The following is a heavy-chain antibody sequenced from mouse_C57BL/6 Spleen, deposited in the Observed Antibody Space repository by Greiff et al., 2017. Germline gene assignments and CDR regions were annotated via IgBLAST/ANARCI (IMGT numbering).Heavy chain of an antibody. J-gene: IGHJ1*03. CDR1: GYSITSGSY. CDR3: ARAGYGSSGGYFDV. CDR2: ISYDGSN. D-gene: IGHD1-1*01. V-gene: IGHV3-6*01. Sequence: DVQLQESGPGLVKPSQSLSLTCSVTGYSITSGSYWNWIRQFPGNKLEWMGYISYDGSNNYNPSLKNRISITRDTSKNQFFLKLNSVTTEDTATYYCARAGYGSSGGYFDVWGTGTTVTVSS.